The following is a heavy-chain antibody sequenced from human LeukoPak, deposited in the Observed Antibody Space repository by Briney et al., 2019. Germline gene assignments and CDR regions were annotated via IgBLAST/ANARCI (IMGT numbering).Heavy chain of an antibody. CDR1: GLTVSDNY. J-gene: IGHJ4*02. V-gene: IGHV3-53*01. D-gene: IGHD3-3*01. Sequence: GGSLRLSCAASGLTVSDNYMSWARQAPGKGLEWVSVIHSDGTTLYAVAVKGRFTISRDNSKNTLYLQMNSLRAEDTAVFYCAKDLYLRDFWSGYFDYWGQGIPVTVSS. CDR3: AKDLYLRDFWSGYFDY. CDR2: IHSDGTT.